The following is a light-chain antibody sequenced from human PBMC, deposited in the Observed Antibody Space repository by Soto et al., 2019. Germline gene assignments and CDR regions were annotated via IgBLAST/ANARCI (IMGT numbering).Light chain of an antibody. CDR2: GAS. V-gene: IGKV3-15*01. J-gene: IGKJ4*01. CDR1: QTLYNN. Sequence: EIVMTQSPATLSVSPGERATPSCRASQTLYNNLAWYQQKLGQAPRLLLYGASARATDIPARFSGSGSGTEFTLTISGLQSEDFAIYYCQQYNDWPLTFGGGTKVEIK. CDR3: QQYNDWPLT.